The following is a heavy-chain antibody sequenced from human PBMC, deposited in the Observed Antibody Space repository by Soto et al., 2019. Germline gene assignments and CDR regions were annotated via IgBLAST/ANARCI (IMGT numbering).Heavy chain of an antibody. D-gene: IGHD2-15*01. J-gene: IGHJ4*02. Sequence: ASVKVSCKASGYTFTSYAMHWVRQAPGQRLEWMGWINAGNGNTKYSQKFQGRVTITRDTSASTAYMELSSLRSEDTAVYYCARGPYCSGGSCYWARNRAFDYWGQGTLVTVSS. CDR2: INAGNGNT. CDR3: ARGPYCSGGSCYWARNRAFDY. CDR1: GYTFTSYA. V-gene: IGHV1-3*01.